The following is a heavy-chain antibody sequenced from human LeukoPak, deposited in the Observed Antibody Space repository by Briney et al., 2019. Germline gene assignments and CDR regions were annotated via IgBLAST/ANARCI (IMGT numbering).Heavy chain of an antibody. CDR3: ATILTGYYLDY. V-gene: IGHV3-21*04. D-gene: IGHD3-9*01. J-gene: IGHJ4*02. CDR2: ISSSCSYI. Sequence: GGSLRLSCAASGFTFSSYSMNWVRQAPGKWLEWVSSISSSCSYIYYADSVKGRFTISRDNSKNTLYLQLNSLRAEDTAVYYCATILTGYYLDYWGQGTLVTVSS. CDR1: GFTFSSYS.